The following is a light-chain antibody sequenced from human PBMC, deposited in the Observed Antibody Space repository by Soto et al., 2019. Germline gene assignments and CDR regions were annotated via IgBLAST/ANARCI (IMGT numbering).Light chain of an antibody. Sequence: QLVLTQPPSASASLGASVTLTCTLSSGYSNYKVDWYQQRPGKGPRFVMRVGTGGIEGSKGDGIPDRFSVLGSGLNRSLTIKNIQEEDESDYHCGADHGSGSNFVVVFGGGTKLTVL. CDR2: VGTGGIEG. CDR3: GADHGSGSNFVVV. V-gene: IGLV9-49*01. CDR1: SGYSNYK. J-gene: IGLJ2*01.